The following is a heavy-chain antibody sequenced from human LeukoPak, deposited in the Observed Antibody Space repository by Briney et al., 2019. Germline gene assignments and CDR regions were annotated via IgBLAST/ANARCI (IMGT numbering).Heavy chain of an antibody. V-gene: IGHV4-39*01. CDR2: IYYSGST. D-gene: IGHD1-26*01. Sequence: PSETLSLTCTVSGGSISSSSYYWGWIRQPPGKGLEWIGSIYYSGSTYYNPSLKSRVTISVDTSKNQFSLKLSSVTAADTAVYYCARLLIAGATGGSAFDIWGQGTMVTVPS. CDR1: GGSISSSSYY. J-gene: IGHJ3*02. CDR3: ARLLIAGATGGSAFDI.